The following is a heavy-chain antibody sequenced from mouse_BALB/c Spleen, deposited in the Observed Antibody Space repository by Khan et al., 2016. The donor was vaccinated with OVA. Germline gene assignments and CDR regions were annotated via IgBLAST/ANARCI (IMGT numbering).Heavy chain of an antibody. CDR1: GFSLTSYG. Sequence: VQLQESGPGLVAPSQSLSITCTVSGFSLTSYGVGWVRQPPGKGLEWLGVIWGDGSTNYHSALISSLSISKDNSKTQVFLKPNSLQTDETATYDGALYYYGRAWFAYWGQGTLVTVSA. CDR3: ALYYYGRAWFAY. J-gene: IGHJ3*01. V-gene: IGHV2-3*01. D-gene: IGHD1-1*01. CDR2: IWGDGST.